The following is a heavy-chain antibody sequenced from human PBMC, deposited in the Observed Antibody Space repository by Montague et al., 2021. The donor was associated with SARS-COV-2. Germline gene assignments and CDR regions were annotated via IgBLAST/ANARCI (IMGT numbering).Heavy chain of an antibody. CDR2: INHSGST. J-gene: IGHJ6*02. V-gene: IGHV4-34*01. CDR1: SGSFSGYY. CDR3: ARGPITVTTFYYYYGMDV. D-gene: IGHD4-17*01. Sequence: SETLSLTCAVYSGSFSGYYWSWIRQPPGKGLEWIGEINHSGSTNYNPSLKSRVTISVDTSKNQFSLKLSSVTAADTAVYYCARGPITVTTFYYYYGMDVWGQGTTVTVSS.